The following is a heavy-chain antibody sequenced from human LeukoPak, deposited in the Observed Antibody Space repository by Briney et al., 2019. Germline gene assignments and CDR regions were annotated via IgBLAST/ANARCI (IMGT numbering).Heavy chain of an antibody. V-gene: IGHV3-66*02. CDR1: GFTVSSNY. CDR3: ASQYCSSTSCYLYFDY. Sequence: GGSLRHSCAASGFTVSSNYMSWVRQAPGKGLEWVSVIYSGGSTYYADSVKGRFTISRDNSKNTLYPQMNSLRAEDTAVYYCASQYCSSTSCYLYFDYWGQGTLVTVSS. CDR2: IYSGGST. J-gene: IGHJ4*02. D-gene: IGHD2-2*01.